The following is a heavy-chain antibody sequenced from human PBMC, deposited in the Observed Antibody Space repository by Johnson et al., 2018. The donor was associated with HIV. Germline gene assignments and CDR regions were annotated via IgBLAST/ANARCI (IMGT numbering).Heavy chain of an antibody. CDR1: GFTFINAW. V-gene: IGHV3-30-3*01. CDR2: ISYDGSIK. CDR3: ARGGEYSSSLYAFDI. Sequence: QVQLVESGGTLVKPGGSLSLSCAASGFTFINAWMTWVRQAPGQGLQWVAFISYDGSIKYFADSVTGRFTISRDNSKNTLYLQLNSLRAEDTAVYYCARGGEYSSSLYAFDIWGQGTMVTVSS. D-gene: IGHD6-13*01. J-gene: IGHJ3*02.